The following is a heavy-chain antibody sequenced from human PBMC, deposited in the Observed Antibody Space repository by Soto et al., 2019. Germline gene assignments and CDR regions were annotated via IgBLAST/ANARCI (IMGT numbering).Heavy chain of an antibody. CDR1: GGSISSSTYY. CDR2: IYYTGSA. V-gene: IGHV4-39*01. Sequence: SETLSLTCTVSGGSISSSTYYWAWIRQPPGKGLEWIGSIYYTGSAYYNPSLKSRVTISLDTSKNQFSLKLSSVTAADTAVYYCARSSGISGIYWGRGTLVTVSS. D-gene: IGHD3-10*01. CDR3: ARSSGISGIY. J-gene: IGHJ4*02.